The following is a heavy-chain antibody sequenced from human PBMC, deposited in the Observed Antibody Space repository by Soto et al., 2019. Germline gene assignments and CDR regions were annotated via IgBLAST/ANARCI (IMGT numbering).Heavy chain of an antibody. CDR1: GGTFSSYT. CDR3: ARVSPYCSSTSCSVYYYYMDV. CDR2: IIPILGIA. Sequence: ASVKVSCKASGGTFSSYTISWVRQAPGQGLEWMGRIIPILGIANYAQKFQGRVTITADKSTSTAYMELSSLRSEDTAVYYCARVSPYCSSTSCSVYYYYMDVWGKGTTVTVSS. D-gene: IGHD2-2*01. J-gene: IGHJ6*03. V-gene: IGHV1-69*02.